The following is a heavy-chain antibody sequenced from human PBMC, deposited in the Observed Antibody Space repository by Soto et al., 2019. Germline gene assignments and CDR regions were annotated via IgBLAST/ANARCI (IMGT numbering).Heavy chain of an antibody. CDR3: AHLTTGGFYFDS. CDR2: IYLDDDK. Sequence: QITLKESGPTLVKPTQTLTLTCTFSGFSLRNSGVGVGCIRQPPGKALEWLALIYLDDDKRYSPSLKSRLTITKDTSKNQVVLTMTNMDPVDTATYYCAHLTTGGFYFDSWGQGTLVTVSS. J-gene: IGHJ4*02. CDR1: GFSLRNSGVG. V-gene: IGHV2-5*02. D-gene: IGHD4-17*01.